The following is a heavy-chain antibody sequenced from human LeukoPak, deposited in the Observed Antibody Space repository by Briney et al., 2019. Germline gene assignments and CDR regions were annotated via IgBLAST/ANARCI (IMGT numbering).Heavy chain of an antibody. CDR1: GGSISSSSYY. V-gene: IGHV4-39*01. Sequence: SETLSLTCTVSGGSISSSSYYWGWIRQPPGKGLEWIGSIYYSGSTYYNPSLKSRVTISVDMSKNQFSLKLSSVTAADTAVYYCARHEVVVVPAAKLNWFDPWGQGTLVTVSS. CDR2: IYYSGST. CDR3: ARHEVVVVPAAKLNWFDP. D-gene: IGHD2-2*01. J-gene: IGHJ5*02.